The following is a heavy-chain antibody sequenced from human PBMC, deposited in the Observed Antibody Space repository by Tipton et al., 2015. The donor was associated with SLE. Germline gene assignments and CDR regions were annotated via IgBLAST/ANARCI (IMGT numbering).Heavy chain of an antibody. Sequence: GSLRLSCAASGFTFSSYSMNWVRQAPGKGLEWVSYISSSSSTIYYADSVKGRFTISRDNAKNSLYLQMNSLRAEDTALYYCAKGYDSSGYSRFDYWGQGTLVTVSS. J-gene: IGHJ4*02. V-gene: IGHV3-48*01. CDR2: ISSSSSTI. D-gene: IGHD3-22*01. CDR3: AKGYDSSGYSRFDY. CDR1: GFTFSSYS.